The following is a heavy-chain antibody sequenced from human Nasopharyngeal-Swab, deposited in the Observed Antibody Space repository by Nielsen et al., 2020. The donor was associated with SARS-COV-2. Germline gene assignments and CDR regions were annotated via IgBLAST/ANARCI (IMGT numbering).Heavy chain of an antibody. CDR2: ISGSGGST. Sequence: VRQAPGKGLEWVSAISGSGGSTYYADSVKGRFTISRDNSKNTLYLQMNSLRAEDTAVYYCAKSWTYYFDYWGQGTLVTSPQ. V-gene: IGHV3-23*01. D-gene: IGHD3/OR15-3a*01. CDR3: AKSWTYYFDY. J-gene: IGHJ4*02.